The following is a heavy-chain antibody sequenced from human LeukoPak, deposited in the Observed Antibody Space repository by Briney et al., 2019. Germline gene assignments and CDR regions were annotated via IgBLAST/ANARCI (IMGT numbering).Heavy chain of an antibody. D-gene: IGHD6-13*01. CDR3: ARDYSSSWYESDAFDI. CDR1: GGSISSYY. Sequence: PSETLYLTCTGSGGSISSYYWSWIRQPPGKGLEWIGYIYYSGSTNYNPSLKSRVTISVDTSKNQFSLKLSSVTAADTAVYYCARDYSSSWYESDAFDIWGQGTMVTVSS. CDR2: IYYSGST. J-gene: IGHJ3*02. V-gene: IGHV4-59*01.